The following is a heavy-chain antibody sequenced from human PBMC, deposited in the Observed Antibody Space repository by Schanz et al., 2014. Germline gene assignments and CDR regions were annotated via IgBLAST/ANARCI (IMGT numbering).Heavy chain of an antibody. CDR3: ARGSGTFDS. D-gene: IGHD3-3*01. V-gene: IGHV3-21*02. Sequence: EVRLVESGGGLVKPGGSLRLSCAASGFTFSSYSMSWVRQAPGKGLGWVSFISSSSDYINYADSVKGRFTISRVDAKNSVHLQMNSLRAEDTAVYFCARGSGTFDSWGQGTLVTVSS. CDR2: ISSSSDYI. J-gene: IGHJ4*02. CDR1: GFTFSSYS.